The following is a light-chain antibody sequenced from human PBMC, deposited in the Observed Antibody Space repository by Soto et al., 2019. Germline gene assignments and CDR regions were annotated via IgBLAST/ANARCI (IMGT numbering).Light chain of an antibody. CDR1: QGIRTD. V-gene: IGKV1-6*01. CDR3: QHTFNSPPWT. CDR2: SAS. Sequence: IQMTQSPSSLSASVGDRVTITCRASQGIRTDLGWYQQKPGKAPKRLIYSASSLQSGVPSRFSGSGSGTDFTLTISSLQPEDFASYFCQHTFNSPPWTFGQGTKVDIK. J-gene: IGKJ1*01.